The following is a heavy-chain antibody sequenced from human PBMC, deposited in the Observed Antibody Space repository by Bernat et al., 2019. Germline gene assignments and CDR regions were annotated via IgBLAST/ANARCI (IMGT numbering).Heavy chain of an antibody. CDR3: ARVGEAGAYDYGDYVGMGAFDI. D-gene: IGHD4-17*01. V-gene: IGHV3-15*01. Sequence: EVQLVESGGGLVKPGGSLRLSCAASGFTFSNAWMSWVRQAPGKGLEWVGRIKSKTDGGTIDYAAPVEGRFTISRDNSKNTLYLQMNSLRAEDTAVYYCARVGEAGAYDYGDYVGMGAFDIWGQGTMVTVSS. J-gene: IGHJ3*02. CDR1: GFTFSNAW. CDR2: IKSKTDGGTI.